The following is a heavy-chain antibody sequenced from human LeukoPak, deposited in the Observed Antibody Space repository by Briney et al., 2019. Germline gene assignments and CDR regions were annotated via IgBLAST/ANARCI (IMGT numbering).Heavy chain of an antibody. Sequence: SETLSLTCTVSGGSISSGGYYWSWIRQHPGKGLEWIGYIYYSGSTYYNPSLKSRVTISVDTSKNQFSLKLSSVTAADTAVYYCARVVVVVPAASVWFDPWGQGTLVTVSS. CDR1: GGSISSGGYY. CDR2: IYYSGST. J-gene: IGHJ5*02. D-gene: IGHD2-2*01. CDR3: ARVVVVVPAASVWFDP. V-gene: IGHV4-31*03.